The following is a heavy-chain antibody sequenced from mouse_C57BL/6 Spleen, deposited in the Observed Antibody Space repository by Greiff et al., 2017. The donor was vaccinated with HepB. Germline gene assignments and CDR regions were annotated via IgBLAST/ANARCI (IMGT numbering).Heavy chain of an antibody. CDR2: INPGSGGT. V-gene: IGHV1-54*01. D-gene: IGHD1-1*01. CDR1: GYAFTNYL. Sequence: QVQLKESGAELVRPGTSVKVSCKASGYAFTNYLIEWVKQRPGQGLEWIGVINPGSGGTNYNEKFKGQATLTADKSSSTAYMQLSSLTSEDSAVYFCARFYGSSYEDYYAMDYWGQGTSVTVSS. CDR3: ARFYGSSYEDYYAMDY. J-gene: IGHJ4*01.